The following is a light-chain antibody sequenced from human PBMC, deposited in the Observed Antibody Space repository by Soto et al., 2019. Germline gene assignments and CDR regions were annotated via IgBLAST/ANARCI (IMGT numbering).Light chain of an antibody. CDR2: DVS. V-gene: IGLV2-14*01. Sequence: QSVLTQPASVSGSPGQSITIFCTGTSSDVGAYNYVSWYQQHPGKAPKLMIYDVSNRPSGVSNRFSGSKSGNTASLTISGLQAEDEADYYCNSYTNSDAYVFGAGTKVTVL. J-gene: IGLJ1*01. CDR3: NSYTNSDAYV. CDR1: SSDVGAYNY.